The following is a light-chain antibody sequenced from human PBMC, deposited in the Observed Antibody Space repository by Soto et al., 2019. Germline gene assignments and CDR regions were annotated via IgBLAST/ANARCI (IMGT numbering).Light chain of an antibody. CDR2: DAS. J-gene: IGKJ4*01. Sequence: EIVMTQSPATLSVSTGERATLSCRASQSVSSYLAWYQQKPGQAPRLLIYDASNRATGIPARFSGSGSGTDFTLTISSLEPEDFAVYYCQQRSNLLTFGGGTKVDIK. V-gene: IGKV3-11*01. CDR3: QQRSNLLT. CDR1: QSVSSY.